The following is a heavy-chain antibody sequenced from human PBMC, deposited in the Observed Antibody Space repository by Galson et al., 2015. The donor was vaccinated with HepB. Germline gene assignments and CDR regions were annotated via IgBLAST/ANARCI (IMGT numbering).Heavy chain of an antibody. J-gene: IGHJ6*02. Sequence: SLRLSCAASGFTFSSYAMHWVRQAPGKGLEWVAVISYDGSNKYYADSVKGRFTISRDNSKNTLYLQMNSLRAEDTAVYYCARAWAIAMAGRNYYYGMDVWGQGTTVTVSS. CDR1: GFTFSSYA. CDR3: ARAWAIAMAGRNYYYGMDV. CDR2: ISYDGSNK. V-gene: IGHV3-30-3*01. D-gene: IGHD6-19*01.